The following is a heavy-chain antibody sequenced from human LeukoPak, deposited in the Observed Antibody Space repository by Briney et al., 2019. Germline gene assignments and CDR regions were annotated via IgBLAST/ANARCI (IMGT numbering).Heavy chain of an antibody. D-gene: IGHD2-15*01. CDR2: ISGSGGST. CDR3: AKDPYCSGGSCYSEIGY. Sequence: GGSLRLSCAASGFTFGSYAMSWVRQAPGKGLEWVSAISGSGGSTYYADSVKGRFTISRDNSKNTLYLQMNSLRAEDTAVYYCAKDPYCSGGSCYSEIGYWGQGTLVTVSS. V-gene: IGHV3-23*01. J-gene: IGHJ4*02. CDR1: GFTFGSYA.